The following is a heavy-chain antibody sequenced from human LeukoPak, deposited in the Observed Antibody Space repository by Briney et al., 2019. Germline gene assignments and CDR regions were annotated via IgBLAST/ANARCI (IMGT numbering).Heavy chain of an antibody. J-gene: IGHJ4*02. CDR1: GGSISSYH. V-gene: IGHV4-59*01. CDR3: ARFDGRYDVLDY. Sequence: PSETLSLTCTVSGGSISSYHWSWIRQPPGKGLEWIGYINYSGSTNYNPPLKSRVTISLDTSKNQFSLKLSSVTAADTAVYYCARFDGRYDVLDYWGQGTLVTVSS. D-gene: IGHD3-16*01. CDR2: INYSGST.